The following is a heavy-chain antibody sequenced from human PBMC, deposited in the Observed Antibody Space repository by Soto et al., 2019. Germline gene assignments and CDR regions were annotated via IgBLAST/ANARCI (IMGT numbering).Heavy chain of an antibody. CDR2: IKSKTDGGTT. D-gene: IGHD2-15*01. V-gene: IGHV3-15*01. CDR3: TTAPSRYCSGGSCPAFDI. Sequence: GGSLRLSCAASGFTFSNAWMSWVRQAPGKGLEWVGRIKSKTDGGTTDYAAPVKGRFTISRDDSKNTLYLQMNSLKTEDTAVYYCTTAPSRYCSGGSCPAFDIWGQGTMVTVSS. J-gene: IGHJ3*02. CDR1: GFTFSNAW.